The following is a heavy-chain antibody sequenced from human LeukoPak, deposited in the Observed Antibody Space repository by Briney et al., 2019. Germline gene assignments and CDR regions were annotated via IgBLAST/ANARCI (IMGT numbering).Heavy chain of an antibody. CDR1: GYTFTSYD. V-gene: IGHV1-69*04. Sequence: SVKVSCKASGYTFTSYDINWVRQATGQGLEWMGRIIPILGIANYAQKLQGRVTITADKSPSTAYMELSSLRSEDTAVYYCARDHIVVVTATTYYYYGMDVWGQGTTVTVSS. D-gene: IGHD2-21*02. J-gene: IGHJ6*02. CDR3: ARDHIVVVTATTYYYYGMDV. CDR2: IIPILGIA.